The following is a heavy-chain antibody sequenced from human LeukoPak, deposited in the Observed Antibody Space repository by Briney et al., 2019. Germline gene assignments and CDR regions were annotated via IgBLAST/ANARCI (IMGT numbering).Heavy chain of an antibody. V-gene: IGHV4-34*01. Sequence: PETLSLTCAVYGGSFSGYYGSWIRQPPGKGLEWIGEINHSGSTNYNPSLKSRVTISVDTSKNQFSLKLSSVTAADTAVYYCARVATMSDYWGQGALVTVSS. CDR2: INHSGST. CDR3: ARVATMSDY. J-gene: IGHJ4*02. D-gene: IGHD3-10*02. CDR1: GGSFSGYY.